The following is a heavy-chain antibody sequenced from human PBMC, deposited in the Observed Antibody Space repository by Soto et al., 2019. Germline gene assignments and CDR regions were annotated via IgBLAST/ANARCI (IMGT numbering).Heavy chain of an antibody. D-gene: IGHD3-10*01. CDR2: TYYSGET. V-gene: IGHV4-31*03. Sequence: KASETLSLTCTVSGASISRGAFYWSWVRQHPGKGLEWIGNTYYSGETHYNPPLKSRLTISVDASKNQLSLKLTSVTAADTAVYYCARGSFPGATVLGYWGPGTLVTVSS. CDR1: GASISRGAFY. J-gene: IGHJ4*02. CDR3: ARGSFPGATVLGY.